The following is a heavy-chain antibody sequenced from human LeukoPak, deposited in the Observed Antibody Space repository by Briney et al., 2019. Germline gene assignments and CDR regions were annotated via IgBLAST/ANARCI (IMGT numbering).Heavy chain of an antibody. D-gene: IGHD3-22*01. CDR1: GFTFSSYW. V-gene: IGHV3-7*01. CDR3: ARESYDSSGYYYIDY. CDR2: IKQDGSNK. Sequence: GGSLRLSCAASGFTFSSYWMSWVRQAPGKGLEWVANIKQDGSNKYYADSVKGRFTISRDNAKNSLYLQMNSLRAEDTAVYYCARESYDSSGYYYIDYWGQGTLVTVSS. J-gene: IGHJ4*02.